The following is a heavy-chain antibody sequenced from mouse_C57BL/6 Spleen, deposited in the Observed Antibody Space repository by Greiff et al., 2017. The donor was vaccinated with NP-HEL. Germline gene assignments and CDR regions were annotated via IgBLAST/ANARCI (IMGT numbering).Heavy chain of an antibody. V-gene: IGHV1-54*01. J-gene: IGHJ3*01. D-gene: IGHD2-3*01. CDR2: INPGSGGT. CDR3: ARDDGYYPGTY. CDR1: GYAFTNYL. Sequence: QVQLKQSGAELVRPGTSVKVSCKASGYAFTNYLIEWVKQRPGQGLEWIGVINPGSGGTNYNEKFKGKATLTADKSSSTAYMQLSSLTSEDSAVYFCARDDGYYPGTYWGQGTLVTVSA.